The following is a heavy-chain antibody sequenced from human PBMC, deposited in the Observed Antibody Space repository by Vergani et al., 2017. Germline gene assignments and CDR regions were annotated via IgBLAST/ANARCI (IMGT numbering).Heavy chain of an antibody. V-gene: IGHV3-30-3*01. D-gene: IGHD2-15*01. CDR1: GFTFSSYA. CDR2: ISYDGSNK. Sequence: VQLVESGGGVVQPGRSLRLSCAASGFTFSSYAMHWVRQAPGKGLEWVAVISYDGSNKYYADSVKGRFTISRDNSKNTLYLQMNSLRAEDTAVYYCARDLVVVAATPGNWFDPWGQETLVTVSS. CDR3: ARDLVVVAATPGNWFDP. J-gene: IGHJ5*02.